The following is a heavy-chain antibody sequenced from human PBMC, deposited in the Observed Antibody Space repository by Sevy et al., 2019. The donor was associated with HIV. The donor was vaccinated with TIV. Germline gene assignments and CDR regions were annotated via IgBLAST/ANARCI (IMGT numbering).Heavy chain of an antibody. J-gene: IGHJ1*01. Sequence: GGSLRLSYATSGFTFSSYSMHWVRQAPGKGLEWVATISYDGINKHYADSVKGRFTISRDNFKNSLSLQMNSLRAEDTAVYFCALERLSSDVAEYFQNWGQGTLVTVS. D-gene: IGHD1-1*01. V-gene: IGHV3-30-3*01. CDR3: ALERLSSDVAEYFQN. CDR1: GFTFSSYS. CDR2: ISYDGINK.